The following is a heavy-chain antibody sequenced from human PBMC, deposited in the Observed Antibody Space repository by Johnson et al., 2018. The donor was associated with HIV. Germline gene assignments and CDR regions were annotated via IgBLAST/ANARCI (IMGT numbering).Heavy chain of an antibody. J-gene: IGHJ3*02. V-gene: IGHV3-30*02. D-gene: IGHD6-19*01. CDR1: GFTFSSYG. CDR3: ARTTYSSPGAFDI. CDR2: IRYDGSNK. Sequence: QVQLVESGGGVVQPGGSLRLSCAASGFTFSSYGMHWVRQAPGKGLEWVAFIRYDGSNKYYADSVKGRFTISIDNSKTTPYLQMNSLRAEDTAVYYCARTTYSSPGAFDIWRQGTMVTVSS.